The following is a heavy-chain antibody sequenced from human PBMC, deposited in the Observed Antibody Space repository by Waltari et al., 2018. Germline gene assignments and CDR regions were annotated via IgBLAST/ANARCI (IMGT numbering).Heavy chain of an antibody. CDR1: GYTFTGYY. D-gene: IGHD3-22*01. CDR3: ARAPVTMIVVVPELDY. V-gene: IGHV1-2*02. J-gene: IGHJ4*02. CDR2: INPNSGST. Sequence: QVQLVQSGAEVKKPGASVKVSCKASGYTFTGYYMHWVRQATGQGLEWMGWINPNSGSTNYAPKFQGRVTMTSDKSIRTAYMDLSRLRSDDTAVYYCARAPVTMIVVVPELDYWGQGTLVTVSS.